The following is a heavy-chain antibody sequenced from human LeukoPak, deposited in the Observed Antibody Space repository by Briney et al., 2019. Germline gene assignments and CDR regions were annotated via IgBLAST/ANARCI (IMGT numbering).Heavy chain of an antibody. CDR3: AKEHCSSTSCYARGASYFDY. J-gene: IGHJ4*02. D-gene: IGHD2-2*01. CDR2: ISYDGSNK. V-gene: IGHV3-30*18. CDR1: GFTFSSYG. Sequence: GGSLRLSCAASGFTFSSYGMHWVRQAPGKGLEWVAVISYDGSNKYYADSVKGRFTISRDNSKNTLYLQMNSLRAEDTAVYYCAKEHCSSTSCYARGASYFDYWGQGTLVTVSS.